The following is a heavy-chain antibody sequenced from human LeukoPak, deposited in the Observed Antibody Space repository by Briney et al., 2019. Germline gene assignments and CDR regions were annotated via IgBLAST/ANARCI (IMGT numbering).Heavy chain of an antibody. CDR1: GYSFTTHW. J-gene: IGHJ4*02. CDR3: ARGDTEVAATADY. V-gene: IGHV5-51*01. CDR2: LHPGDSDT. Sequence: GESLKISCKASGYSFTTHWIGWVRQMPGKGLEWMGILHPGDSDTRYSPSFQGQVTISADKSISIAYLQWSSLKASDAAMYYCARGDTEVAATADYWGQGTLVTVSS. D-gene: IGHD6-19*01.